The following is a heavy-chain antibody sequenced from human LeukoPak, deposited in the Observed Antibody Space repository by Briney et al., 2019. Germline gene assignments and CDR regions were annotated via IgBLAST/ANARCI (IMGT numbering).Heavy chain of an antibody. CDR2: IKKDESER. V-gene: IGHV3-7*01. CDR3: ARGHYGLDV. Sequence: GGSLRLSCAASGFTFSSWWMSWVRQAPGKGLEWVAHIKKDESERYYVDSMKGRLTISRDNAKKSLYLQMNSLRVEDTAVYYCARGHYGLDVWGQGTTVIVSS. CDR1: GFTFSSWW. J-gene: IGHJ6*02.